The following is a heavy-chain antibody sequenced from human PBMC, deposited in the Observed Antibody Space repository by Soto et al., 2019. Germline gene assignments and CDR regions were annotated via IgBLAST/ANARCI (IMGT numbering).Heavy chain of an antibody. CDR2: VNPNSGNT. CDR3: ARGLYYYYYMDV. J-gene: IGHJ6*03. Sequence: ASVKVSCKASGYTFTSYDINWVRQATGQGLEWMGWVNPNSGNTGYAQKFQGRVTMTRNTSISTAYMELSSLRSEDTAVYYCARGLYYYYYMDVWGKGTTVTVSS. CDR1: GYTFTSYD. V-gene: IGHV1-8*01.